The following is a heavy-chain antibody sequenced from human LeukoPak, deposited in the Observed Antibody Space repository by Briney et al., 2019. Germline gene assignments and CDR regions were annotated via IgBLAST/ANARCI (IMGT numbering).Heavy chain of an antibody. J-gene: IGHJ4*02. CDR1: GGSISSYY. CDR2: IYYSGST. CDR3: ARRRGITIFGVVSYYFDY. V-gene: IGHV4-59*08. Sequence: SETLSLTCTVSGGSISSYYWSWIRQPPGKGLEWIGYIYYSGSTNYNPSLKSRVTISVDTSKNQLSLKLSSVTAADTAVYYCARRRGITIFGVVSYYFDYWGQGTLVTVSS. D-gene: IGHD3-3*01.